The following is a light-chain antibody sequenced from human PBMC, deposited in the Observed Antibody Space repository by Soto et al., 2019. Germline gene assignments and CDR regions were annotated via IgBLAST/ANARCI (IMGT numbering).Light chain of an antibody. CDR2: LNSDGSH. Sequence: QPVLTQSPSASASLGASVKLTCTLSSGHSSYAIAWHQQQPEKGPRYLMKLNSDGSHSKGDGIPDRFSGSSSGAERYLTISSFQSEDEADYYCQTWGTGIPVVFGGGTKLTVL. CDR3: QTWGTGIPVV. V-gene: IGLV4-69*01. CDR1: SGHSSYA. J-gene: IGLJ2*01.